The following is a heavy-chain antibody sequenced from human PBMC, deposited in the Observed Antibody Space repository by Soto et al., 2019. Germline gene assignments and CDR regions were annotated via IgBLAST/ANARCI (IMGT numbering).Heavy chain of an antibody. V-gene: IGHV4-4*02. CDR3: ARSDGWYRFDS. D-gene: IGHD6-19*01. CDR1: GDSVSRAKW. J-gene: IGHJ4*02. CDR2: VAHDGVT. Sequence: QVHLQESGPGLATPSGTLSLTCTVSGDSVSRAKWWNWVRQPPGKGLEWIGEVAHDGVTRYNTTFRSRVSLSLVWSKNLFSLNVDSVSAADTAIYFCARSDGWYRFDSWGQGILVTISS.